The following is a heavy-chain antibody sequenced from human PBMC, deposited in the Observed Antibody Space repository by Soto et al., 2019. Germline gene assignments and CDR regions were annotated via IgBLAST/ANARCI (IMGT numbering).Heavy chain of an antibody. J-gene: IGHJ5*02. CDR2: TYYRSQWYY. CDR1: GDSVSSNSVV. CDR3: ARVSGTPPKANWFDP. V-gene: IGHV6-1*01. D-gene: IGHD1-7*01. Sequence: QTLSLTCAISGDSVSSNSVVWNWIRQSPSRGLEWLGRTYYRSQWYYEYAVSVKSRIAINPDTSKNQFSLQLNSVTPEDTAVYYCARVSGTPPKANWFDPWGQGTLVTVSS.